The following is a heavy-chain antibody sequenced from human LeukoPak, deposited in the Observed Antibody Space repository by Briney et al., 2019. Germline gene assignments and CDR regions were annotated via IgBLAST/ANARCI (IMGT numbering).Heavy chain of an antibody. CDR2: IIGSGDTT. J-gene: IGHJ4*02. CDR1: GFIFSNYA. CDR3: AKLIAAVGTAY. D-gene: IGHD6-13*01. Sequence: GGSLRPSCAASGFIFSNYAMSWVRQAPGKGLEWVSTIIGSGDTTYYADSVKGRFTISRDNSKNTLYLQMNSLRAEDTAVYYCAKLIAAVGTAYWGQGTLLTVSS. V-gene: IGHV3-23*01.